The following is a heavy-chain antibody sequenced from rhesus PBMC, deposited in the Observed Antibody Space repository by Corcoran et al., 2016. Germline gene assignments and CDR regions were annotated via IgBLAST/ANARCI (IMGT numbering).Heavy chain of an antibody. Sequence: VQLVESGGGLVQPGGSLRLSCGASGFTFRDHLMYWVRQGPGQGVDWVGLIRDKASGGTPEYGALVKGRFTISRDDSKNIVYLQMNGLKTEDTATYYCTTGGVGQRYDYWGQGVLVTVSS. J-gene: IGHJ4*01. CDR2: IRDKASGGTP. CDR3: TTGGVGQRYDY. CDR1: GFTFRDHL. D-gene: IGHD1-44*01. V-gene: IGHV3-184*01.